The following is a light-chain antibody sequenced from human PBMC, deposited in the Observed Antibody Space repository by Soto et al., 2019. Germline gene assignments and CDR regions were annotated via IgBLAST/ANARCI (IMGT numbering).Light chain of an antibody. CDR1: QSVSSSY. CDR2: GAS. CDR3: QQYGNSRGT. V-gene: IGKV3-20*01. J-gene: IGKJ1*01. Sequence: EIVLTQSPCTLTLSPGERATLSCRASQSVSSSYLAWYQQKPGQAPRLLMYGASSRATGIPDRFSGGGSGTDFTLTISGLEPEDSEVYYCQQYGNSRGTFGQGTKVDIK.